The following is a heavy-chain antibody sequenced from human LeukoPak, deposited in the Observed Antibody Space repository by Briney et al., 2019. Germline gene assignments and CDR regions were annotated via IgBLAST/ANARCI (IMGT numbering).Heavy chain of an antibody. CDR1: GYTLTELS. CDR2: FDPEDGET. D-gene: IGHD3-10*01. Sequence: ASVKVSCKVSGYTLTELSMHWVRQAPGKGLEWMGGFDPEDGETIYAQKFQGRVTMTEGTSTDTAYMELSSLRSEDTAVYYCATALSGSGSYYFDYWGQGTLVTVSS. V-gene: IGHV1-24*01. CDR3: ATALSGSGSYYFDY. J-gene: IGHJ4*02.